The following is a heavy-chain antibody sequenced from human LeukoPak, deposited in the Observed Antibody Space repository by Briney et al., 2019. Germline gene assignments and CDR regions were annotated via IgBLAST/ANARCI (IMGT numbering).Heavy chain of an antibody. V-gene: IGHV5-51*01. Sequence: GESLKISCKGSGYSFTSYWFGWVRQMPGKGLEWMGIIYPGDSDTRYSPSFQGQVTISADKSISTAYLQWSSLKASDTAMYYCARTTMVRGVIMGDFDYWGQGTLVTVSS. CDR2: IYPGDSDT. J-gene: IGHJ4*02. CDR3: ARTTMVRGVIMGDFDY. D-gene: IGHD3-10*01. CDR1: GYSFTSYW.